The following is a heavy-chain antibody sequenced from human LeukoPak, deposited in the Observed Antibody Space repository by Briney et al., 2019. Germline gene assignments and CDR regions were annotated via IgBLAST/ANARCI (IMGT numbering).Heavy chain of an antibody. J-gene: IGHJ4*02. CDR3: ARDPSLYYDSSGYYSEGFDY. CDR1: GYTFTGYY. CDR2: INPNSGGT. V-gene: IGHV1-2*02. D-gene: IGHD3-22*01. Sequence: GASVKVSCKASGYTFTGYYMHWVRQAPGQGLEWMGWINPNSGGTNYAQKFQGRVTMTRDTSISTAYMELSRLRSDDTAVYYCARDPSLYYDSSGYYSEGFDYWGQGTLVTVSS.